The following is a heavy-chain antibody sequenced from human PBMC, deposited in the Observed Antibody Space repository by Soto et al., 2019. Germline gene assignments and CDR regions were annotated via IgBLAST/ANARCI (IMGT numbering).Heavy chain of an antibody. V-gene: IGHV3-23*01. Sequence: PGGSLRLSCAASGFTFSSYAMSWVRQAPGKGLEWVSAISGSGGSTYYADSVKGRFTISRDNSKNTLYLQMNSLRAEDTAVYYCAKVGGSGYDFWSGYWADWGQGTRVTVAS. D-gene: IGHD3-3*01. J-gene: IGHJ4*02. CDR2: ISGSGGST. CDR1: GFTFSSYA. CDR3: AKVGGSGYDFWSGYWAD.